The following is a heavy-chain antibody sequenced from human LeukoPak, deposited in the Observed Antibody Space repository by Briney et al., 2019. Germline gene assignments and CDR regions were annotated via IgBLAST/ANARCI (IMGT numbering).Heavy chain of an antibody. Sequence: PSETLSLTCTVSGGSISSYYWNWIRQPPGKGLEWIGYIYYSGSTNYNPSLKSRVTISVDTSKNQFSLKLSSVTAADTAVYYCARGSITMVRGVIITVAFDIWGQGTMVAVSS. CDR1: GGSISSYY. D-gene: IGHD3-10*01. CDR2: IYYSGST. J-gene: IGHJ3*02. CDR3: ARGSITMVRGVIITVAFDI. V-gene: IGHV4-59*01.